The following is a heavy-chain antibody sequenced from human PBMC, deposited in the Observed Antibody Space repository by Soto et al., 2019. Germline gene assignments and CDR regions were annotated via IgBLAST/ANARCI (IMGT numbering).Heavy chain of an antibody. CDR2: IKLDASEK. V-gene: IGHV3-7*01. CDR3: ASDSGYGSGASVSQYLDF. CDR1: GFTFSFYW. Sequence: GGSLRLSCAASGFTFSFYWISWVRQAPWKGLEWLGTIKLDASEKKYVDSVKGRFTMSRDNAKNSLYLQMDSLRAEDMAVYYCASDSGYGSGASVSQYLDFLGRRTLVTVSS. J-gene: IGHJ4*01. D-gene: IGHD3-10*01.